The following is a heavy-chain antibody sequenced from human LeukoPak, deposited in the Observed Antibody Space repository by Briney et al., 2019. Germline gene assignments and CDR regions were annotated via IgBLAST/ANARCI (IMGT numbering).Heavy chain of an antibody. CDR2: IYHSGST. CDR3: ARMVGYCSSTSCYIDWFDP. J-gene: IGHJ5*02. D-gene: IGHD2-2*02. Sequence: SQTLSLTCAVSGGSISSGGYSWSWIRQPPGKGLKWIGYIYHSGSTYYNPSLKSRVTISVDRSKNQFSLKLSSVTGADTAVYYCARMVGYCSSTSCYIDWFDPWGQGTLVIVSS. CDR1: GGSISSGGYS. V-gene: IGHV4-30-2*02.